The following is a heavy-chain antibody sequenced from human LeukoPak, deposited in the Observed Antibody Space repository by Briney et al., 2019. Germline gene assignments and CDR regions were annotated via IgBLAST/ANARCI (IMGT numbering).Heavy chain of an antibody. J-gene: IGHJ4*02. CDR3: ARGDRYYYDSSGYFLY. CDR1: GGSISSYY. V-gene: IGHV4-59*08. CDR2: IYYSGST. Sequence: SETLSLTCTVSGGSISSYYWSWIRQPPGKGLEWIGYIYYSGSTNYNPSLKSRVTISVDTSKNQFSLRLSSVTAADTAVYYCARGDRYYYDSSGYFLYWGQGTLVTVSS. D-gene: IGHD3-22*01.